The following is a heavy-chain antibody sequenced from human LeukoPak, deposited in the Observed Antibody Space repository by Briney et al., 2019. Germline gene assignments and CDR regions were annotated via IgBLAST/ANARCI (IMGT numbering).Heavy chain of an antibody. CDR3: ARVTTGYYFDY. D-gene: IGHD1-14*01. Sequence: SEPLSLTCTVSGGSISSYYWSWIRQPPGKGLEWIGYIYYSGSTNYNPSLKSRVTISVDTSKNQFSLKLSSVTAADTAVYYCARVTTGYYFDYWGQGTLVTVSS. J-gene: IGHJ4*02. CDR1: GGSISSYY. V-gene: IGHV4-59*01. CDR2: IYYSGST.